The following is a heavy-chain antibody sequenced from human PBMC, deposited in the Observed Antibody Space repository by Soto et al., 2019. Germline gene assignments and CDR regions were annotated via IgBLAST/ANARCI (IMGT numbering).Heavy chain of an antibody. CDR2: INPNSGGT. Sequence: ASVKVSCKASGYTFAGYYMRWVRQAPGQGLEWMGWINPNSGGTNNAQKFQGWVTMTRDTSISTAYMELSRLRSDDTAVYYCLRVTSPYYYGSGSFTNWFDPWGQGTLVTVSS. J-gene: IGHJ5*02. V-gene: IGHV1-2*04. D-gene: IGHD3-10*01. CDR1: GYTFAGYY. CDR3: LRVTSPYYYGSGSFTNWFDP.